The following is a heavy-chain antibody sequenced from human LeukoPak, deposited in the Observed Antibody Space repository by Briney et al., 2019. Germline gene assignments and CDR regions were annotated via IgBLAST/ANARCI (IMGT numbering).Heavy chain of an antibody. CDR1: GFTFSSYS. CDR3: ASRYCSGASCSFAY. J-gene: IGHJ4*02. Sequence: GGSLRLSCAASGFTFSSYSMDWVRQAPGKGLEWVSYISGSSSTIYYADSVKGRFTISRDNAKNSLYLQMNSLRAEDTAVYYCASRYCSGASCSFAYWGQGTLVTVSS. CDR2: ISGSSSTI. D-gene: IGHD2-15*01. V-gene: IGHV3-48*01.